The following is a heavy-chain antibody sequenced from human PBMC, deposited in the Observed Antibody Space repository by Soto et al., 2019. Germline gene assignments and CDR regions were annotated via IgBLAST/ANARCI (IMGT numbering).Heavy chain of an antibody. CDR3: ARDVAGGVATTDYYDYGMDV. CDR1: GFTVSSNY. V-gene: IGHV3-66*01. CDR2: IYSGGST. D-gene: IGHD5-12*01. J-gene: IGHJ6*02. Sequence: PGGSLRLSCAASGFTVSSNYMSWVRQAPGKGLEWVSVIYSGGSTYYADSVKGRFTISRDNSKNTLYLQMNSLRAEDTAVYYCARDVAGGVATTDYYDYGMDVWGQGTTVTVSS.